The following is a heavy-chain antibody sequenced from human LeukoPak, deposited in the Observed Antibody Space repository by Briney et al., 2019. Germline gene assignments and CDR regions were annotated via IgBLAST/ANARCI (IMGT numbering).Heavy chain of an antibody. CDR1: GYSISSGYY. Sequence: PSETLSLTCTVSGYSISSGYYWGWIRQPPGKGLEWIGSIYHSGSTYYNPSLKSRVTISVDTSKNLFSLKLSSVTAADTAVYYCARAPIVVVAALDAFDIWGQGTMVTVSS. J-gene: IGHJ3*02. D-gene: IGHD2-15*01. CDR2: IYHSGST. CDR3: ARAPIVVVAALDAFDI. V-gene: IGHV4-38-2*02.